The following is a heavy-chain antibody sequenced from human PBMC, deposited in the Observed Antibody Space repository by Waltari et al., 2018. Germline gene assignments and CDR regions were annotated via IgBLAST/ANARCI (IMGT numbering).Heavy chain of an antibody. CDR1: RDAVTEPY. CDR2: VNPSGGGT. D-gene: IGHD2-21*02. J-gene: IGHJ4*02. CDR3: AREYCGGDCRLFDY. Sequence: LVQSGAEVMKPGASVRVSCKASRDAVTEPYLHWVRQAPGQGREWSVWVNPSGGGTNSAQSFAGRITVTWDASITTAYMEFSRLTSGDTAVYFCAREYCGGDCRLFDYWGQGTPVTVSS. V-gene: IGHV1-2*02.